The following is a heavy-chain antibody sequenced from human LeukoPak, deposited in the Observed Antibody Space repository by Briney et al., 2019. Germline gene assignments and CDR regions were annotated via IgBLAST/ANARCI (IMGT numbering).Heavy chain of an antibody. CDR1: GFTFTSSA. Sequence: SVKVSCKASGFTFTSSAMQWVRQARGQRLEWIGWIVVGSGNTNYAQKFQERVTITRDMSTSTAYMELSSLRSEDMAVYYCAADIVLSSGGRDAFDIWGQGTMVTVSS. CDR2: IVVGSGNT. CDR3: AADIVLSSGGRDAFDI. V-gene: IGHV1-58*02. J-gene: IGHJ3*02. D-gene: IGHD2/OR15-2a*01.